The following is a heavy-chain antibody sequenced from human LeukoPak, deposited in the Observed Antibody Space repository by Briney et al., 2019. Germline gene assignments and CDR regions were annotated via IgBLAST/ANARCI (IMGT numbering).Heavy chain of an antibody. Sequence: GGSLRLSCAASGFTFSSYGMQWVRQAPGKGLEWVAVISYDGSNKYYADSVKGRFTISRDNSKNTLYLQMNSLRAEDTAVYYCAKDYYYDSSGHGGYWGQGTLVTVSS. D-gene: IGHD3-22*01. CDR3: AKDYYYDSSGHGGY. CDR1: GFTFSSYG. CDR2: ISYDGSNK. J-gene: IGHJ4*02. V-gene: IGHV3-30*18.